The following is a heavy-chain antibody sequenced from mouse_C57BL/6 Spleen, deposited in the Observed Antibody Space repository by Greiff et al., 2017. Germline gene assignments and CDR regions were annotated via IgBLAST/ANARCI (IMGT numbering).Heavy chain of an antibody. V-gene: IGHV1-55*01. CDR1: GYTFTSYW. CDR2: IYPGSGST. Sequence: QVQLQQPGAELVKPGASVKMSCKASGYTFTSYWITWVKQRPGQGLEWIGDIYPGSGSTNYNEKFKSKATLTVDTSSSTAYMQLSSLTSEDSAVYSCARDRFITTVVATDYGGQGTTLTVSS. CDR3: ARDRFITTVVATDY. J-gene: IGHJ2*01. D-gene: IGHD1-1*01.